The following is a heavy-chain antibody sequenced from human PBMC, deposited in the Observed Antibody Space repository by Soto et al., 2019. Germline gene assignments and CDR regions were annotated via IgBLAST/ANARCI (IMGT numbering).Heavy chain of an antibody. CDR2: ITWSGGTK. J-gene: IGHJ1*01. D-gene: IGHD6-19*01. Sequence: EAQLVESGGGLVQPGRSLRLSCAASGFIFDDYAMHWVRQAPGKGLEWVSGITWSGGTKDYADSVKGRFTIFRDNGKNSVYLHMDTLTLEDTALYYFVRGRQGWVQFWGRGTLVTVSS. CDR1: GFIFDDYA. V-gene: IGHV3-9*01. CDR3: VRGRQGWVQF.